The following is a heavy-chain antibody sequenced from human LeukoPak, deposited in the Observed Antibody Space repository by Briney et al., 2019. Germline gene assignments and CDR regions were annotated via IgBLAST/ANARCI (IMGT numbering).Heavy chain of an antibody. J-gene: IGHJ4*02. CDR2: IKADGSEK. V-gene: IGHV3-7*03. CDR1: GFTFSNYW. D-gene: IGHD3-16*01. CDR3: AKDVNNYLGFDY. Sequence: GGSLRLSCEGSGFTFSNYWMGWVRQAPGKGLQWVANIKADGSEKYYVDSVKGRFTISRDNAKNSLYLQMNSLRAEDTALYYCAKDVNNYLGFDYWGQGTLVTVSS.